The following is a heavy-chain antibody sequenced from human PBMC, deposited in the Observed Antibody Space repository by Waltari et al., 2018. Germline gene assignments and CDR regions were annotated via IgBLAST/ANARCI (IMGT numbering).Heavy chain of an antibody. Sequence: QLQLQESGPGLVKPSETLSLTCTVSGGSISSSSYYWGWIRQPPGKGLEWIGSIYYSGSTYYNPSLKSRFTISVDTSKNQFSLKLSSVTAADTAVYYCARDDPITMVRGVISGFDYWGQGTLVTVSS. CDR3: ARDDPITMVRGVISGFDY. CDR1: GGSISSSSYY. CDR2: IYYSGST. V-gene: IGHV4-39*07. J-gene: IGHJ4*02. D-gene: IGHD3-10*01.